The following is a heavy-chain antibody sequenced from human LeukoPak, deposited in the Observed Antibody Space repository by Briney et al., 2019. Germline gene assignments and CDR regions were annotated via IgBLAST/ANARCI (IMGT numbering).Heavy chain of an antibody. J-gene: IGHJ4*02. Sequence: GGSLRLSCAASGFTFSSYGMHWVRQAPGKGLEWVAVISYDGSNKYYADSVKGRFTISRDNSKNTLYLQMNSLRAEDTAVYYCARALGMDYYDSSGYYLNLPFDYWGQGTLVTVSS. V-gene: IGHV3-30*12. D-gene: IGHD3-22*01. CDR1: GFTFSSYG. CDR3: ARALGMDYYDSSGYYLNLPFDY. CDR2: ISYDGSNK.